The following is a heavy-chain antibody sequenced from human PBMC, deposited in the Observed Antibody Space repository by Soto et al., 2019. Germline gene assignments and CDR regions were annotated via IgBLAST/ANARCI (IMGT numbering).Heavy chain of an antibody. CDR3: VRDGSGNLYLNWFDP. Sequence: GGSLRLSCAASGFTFSSYSMNWARQAPGKGLEWISYISSHSSTLYYADSVKGRFTISRDNAGGSLYLHMNSLRDEDTAVYYCVRDGSGNLYLNWFDPWGQGTLVTVSS. V-gene: IGHV3-48*02. D-gene: IGHD6-19*01. J-gene: IGHJ5*02. CDR2: ISSHSSTL. CDR1: GFTFSSYS.